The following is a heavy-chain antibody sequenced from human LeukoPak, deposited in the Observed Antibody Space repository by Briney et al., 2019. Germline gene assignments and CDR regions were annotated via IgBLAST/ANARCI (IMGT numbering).Heavy chain of an antibody. D-gene: IGHD3-3*01. J-gene: IGHJ6*02. CDR3: AKGETRPYYDFWSGSTYGMDV. CDR2: ISGSGGST. V-gene: IGHV3-23*01. CDR1: GFTFSSYA. Sequence: GGSLRLSCAASGFTFSSYAMSRVRQAPGKGLEWVSAISGSGGSTYYADSVKGRFTISRDNSKNTLYLQMNSLRAEDTAVYYCAKGETRPYYDFWSGSTYGMDVWGQGTTVTVSS.